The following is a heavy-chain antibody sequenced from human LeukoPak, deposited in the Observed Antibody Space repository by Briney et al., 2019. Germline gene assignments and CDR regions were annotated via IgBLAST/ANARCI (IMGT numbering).Heavy chain of an antibody. D-gene: IGHD6-13*01. Sequence: GGSLRLSCAASGFSFDAYTMHWVRQAPGKGLEYVSAISSNGGTTYYANSVKGRFTISRGNSKNTLYLQMGSLRAEDTAVYYCAKVDRAAAAYDYGMDVWGQGTTVTVSS. CDR1: GFSFDAYT. V-gene: IGHV3-64*01. CDR3: AKVDRAAAAYDYGMDV. CDR2: ISSNGGTT. J-gene: IGHJ6*02.